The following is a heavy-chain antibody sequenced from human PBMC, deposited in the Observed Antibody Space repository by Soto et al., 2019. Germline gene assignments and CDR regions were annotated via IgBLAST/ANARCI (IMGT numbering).Heavy chain of an antibody. V-gene: IGHV3-74*01. CDR3: VRDLSIMHHTSEADTDF. CDR1: GFTFSSYW. CDR2: LNTDGSST. Sequence: GGSLRLSCAASGFTFSSYWMHWVRQAPGKGLMWVSRLNTDGSSTSYADSVKGRFTISRDNAKNTLFLQMSSLRAEDTAVYYCVRDLSIMHHTSEADTDFWGQGTLVTVSS. D-gene: IGHD3-16*01. J-gene: IGHJ4*02.